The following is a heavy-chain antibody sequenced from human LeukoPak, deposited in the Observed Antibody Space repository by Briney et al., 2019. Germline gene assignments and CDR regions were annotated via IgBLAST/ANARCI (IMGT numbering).Heavy chain of an antibody. J-gene: IGHJ4*02. CDR2: IYHSGST. CDR3: ARDGDYGDYV. CDR1: GGSVSSGCYY. V-gene: IGHV4-30-2*01. Sequence: SETLSLTCTVSGGSVSSGCYYWSWIRQPPGKGLEWIGYIYHSGSTYYNPSLKSRVTISVDRSKNQFSLKLSSVTAADTAVYYCARDGDYGDYVWGQGTLVTVSS. D-gene: IGHD4-17*01.